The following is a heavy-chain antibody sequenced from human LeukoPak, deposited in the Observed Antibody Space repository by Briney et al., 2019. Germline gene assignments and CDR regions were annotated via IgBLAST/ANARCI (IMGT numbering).Heavy chain of an antibody. CDR1: GITLSNYA. V-gene: IGHV3-23*01. CDR3: AKRGIVIRGVLIIGFHKEAYYFDY. CDR2: ISESGGST. Sequence: GGSLRLSCVVSGITLSNYAVSWVRQAPGKGLEWVSGISESGGSTKYADSVKGRFTISRDSSLNTVYLQMNSLRAEDTAVYFCAKRGIVIRGVLIIGFHKEAYYFDYWGQGILVTVSS. J-gene: IGHJ4*02. D-gene: IGHD3-10*01.